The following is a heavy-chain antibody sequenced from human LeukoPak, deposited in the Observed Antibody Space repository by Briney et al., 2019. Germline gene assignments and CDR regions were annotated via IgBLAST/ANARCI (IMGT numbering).Heavy chain of an antibody. CDR2: ISGSDGST. CDR3: AKGRIAARPLGFDY. V-gene: IGHV3-23*01. D-gene: IGHD6-6*01. CDR1: GFTFSSYA. Sequence: GGSLRLSCAASGFTFSSYAMSWVRQPPGKGLECVSTISGSDGSTYYADSVKGRFTISRDNSKNTLYLQMSSLRADDTAVYYCAKGRIAARPLGFDYWGQGTLVTVSS. J-gene: IGHJ4*02.